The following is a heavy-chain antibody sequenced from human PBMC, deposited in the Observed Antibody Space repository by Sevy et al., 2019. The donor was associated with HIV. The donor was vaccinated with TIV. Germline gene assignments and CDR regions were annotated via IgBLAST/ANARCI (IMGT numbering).Heavy chain of an antibody. CDR2: ISWNSGSI. V-gene: IGHV3-9*01. CDR1: GFTFDDYA. D-gene: IGHD3-10*01. CDR3: AKDMAYGSGSYPLGFEP. J-gene: IGHJ5*02. Sequence: GGSLRLSCAASGFTFDDYAMHWVRQAPGKGLEWVSGISWNSGSIGYADSVKGRFTISRDNAKNSLYLQMNSLRAEDTALYYCAKDMAYGSGSYPLGFEPWGQGTLVTVSS.